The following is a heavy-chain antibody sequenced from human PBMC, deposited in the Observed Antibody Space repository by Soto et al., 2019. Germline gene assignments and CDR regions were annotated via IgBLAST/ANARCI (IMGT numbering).Heavy chain of an antibody. CDR2: ISGSGGST. V-gene: IGHV3-23*01. CDR3: ANPDGDYYFDY. J-gene: IGHJ4*02. CDR1: GFTFSSYA. D-gene: IGHD4-17*01. Sequence: GGSLRLSCAASGFTFSSYAMSWVRQAPGKGLEWVSAISGSGGSTYYADSVKGRFTIPRDNSKNTLYLQMNSLRAEDTAVYYCANPDGDYYFDYWGQGTLVTVSS.